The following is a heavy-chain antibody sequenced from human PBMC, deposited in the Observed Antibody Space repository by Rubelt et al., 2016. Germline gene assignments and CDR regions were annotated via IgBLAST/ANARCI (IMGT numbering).Heavy chain of an antibody. J-gene: IGHJ4*02. CDR1: GFIFSDFY. Sequence: GFIFSDFYLSWIRQAPGKGLEWLSYISFDGDITFYAASVKGRFSVSRDNANNSLYLQMNSLRAEDTAMYYCARAPGVAGTAYYFDYWGQGTLVTVSS. CDR3: ARAPGVAGTAYYFDY. V-gene: IGHV3-11*01. D-gene: IGHD6-19*01. CDR2: ISFDGDIT.